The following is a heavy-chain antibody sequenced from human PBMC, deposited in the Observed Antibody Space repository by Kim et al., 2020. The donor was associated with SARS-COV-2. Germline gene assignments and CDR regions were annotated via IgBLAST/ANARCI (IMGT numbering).Heavy chain of an antibody. Sequence: PDKGRFTISRDDSKHTLYLQITSLTTEDTAVYYCNTGDIVGAKCYSCGMDVWGQGTTVTVSS. D-gene: IGHD1-26*01. CDR3: NTGDIVGAKCYSCGMDV. J-gene: IGHJ6*02. V-gene: IGHV3-15*01.